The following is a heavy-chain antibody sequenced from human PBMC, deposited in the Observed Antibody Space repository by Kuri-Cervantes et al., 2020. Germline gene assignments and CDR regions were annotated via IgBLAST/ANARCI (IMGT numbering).Heavy chain of an antibody. CDR2: INAGNGNT. Sequence: ASVKVSCKASGYTFTSYAMHWVRQAPGQGLEWMGWINAGNGNTKYSQKFQGRVTITRDTSASTAYMELSSLRSEDTAVYYCATPSKVRGVMEYYYYGMDVWGQGTTVTVSS. D-gene: IGHD3-10*01. CDR1: GYTFTSYA. J-gene: IGHJ6*02. CDR3: ATPSKVRGVMEYYYYGMDV. V-gene: IGHV1-3*01.